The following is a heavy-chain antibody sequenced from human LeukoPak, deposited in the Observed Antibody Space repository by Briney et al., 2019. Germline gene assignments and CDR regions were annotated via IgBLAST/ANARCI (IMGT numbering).Heavy chain of an antibody. CDR1: GFTFSSFW. J-gene: IGHJ4*02. D-gene: IGHD4-17*01. V-gene: IGHV3-74*01. CDR3: AREDYGEYYFDY. CDR2: TNRDGSST. Sequence: GGSLRLSCAASGFTFSSFWMHWVRQAPGKGLVWVSSTNRDGSSTYYADSVKGRFTISRDNAKNTPYLQINSLRVEDTAVYYCAREDYGEYYFDYWGQGTLVTVSS.